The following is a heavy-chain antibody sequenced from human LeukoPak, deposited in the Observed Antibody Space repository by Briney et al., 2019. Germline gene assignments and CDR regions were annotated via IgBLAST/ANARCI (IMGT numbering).Heavy chain of an antibody. Sequence: PSETLSLTCTVSGGSISSYYWSWIRQPARKGLEWIVRIYTSGSTNYNPSLKSRVTMSVDTSKNQFSLKLSSVTAADTAVYYCARGGGTYDFWSGGTGAFDIWGQGTMGTVSS. CDR1: GGSISSYY. V-gene: IGHV4-4*07. D-gene: IGHD3-3*01. CDR2: IYTSGST. CDR3: ARGGGTYDFWSGGTGAFDI. J-gene: IGHJ3*02.